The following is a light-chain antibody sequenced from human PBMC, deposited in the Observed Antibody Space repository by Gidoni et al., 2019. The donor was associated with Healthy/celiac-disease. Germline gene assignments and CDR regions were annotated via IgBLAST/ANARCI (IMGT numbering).Light chain of an antibody. CDR2: AAS. Sequence: DIQMPQSPYSLSASVGDRVTITRRASKSISSYLNWYQQKPGKAPKLLIYAASTLQSGVPSRFSGSGSGTDFTLTISSLQPEDFATYYCQQSYSTPFTFGPGTKVDIK. V-gene: IGKV1-39*01. CDR3: QQSYSTPFT. J-gene: IGKJ3*01. CDR1: KSISSY.